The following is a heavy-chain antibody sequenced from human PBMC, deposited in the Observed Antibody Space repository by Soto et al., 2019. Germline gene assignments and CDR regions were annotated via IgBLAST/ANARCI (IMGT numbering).Heavy chain of an antibody. J-gene: IGHJ6*02. CDR3: ARGHLPPTPYSSGWYRTGYYRLAV. CDR1: GFTFSSYS. V-gene: IGHV3-21*01. CDR2: ISSSSSYI. D-gene: IGHD6-19*01. Sequence: PGGSLRLSCAASGFTFSSYSMNWVRQAPGKGLEWVSSISSSSSYIYYADSVKGRFTISRDNAKNSLYLQMNSLRAEDTAVYYCARGHLPPTPYSSGWYRTGYYRLAVPGQRTTVIVSS.